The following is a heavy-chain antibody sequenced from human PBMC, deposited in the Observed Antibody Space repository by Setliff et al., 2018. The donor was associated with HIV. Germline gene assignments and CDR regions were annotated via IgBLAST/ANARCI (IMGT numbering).Heavy chain of an antibody. CDR1: GFTFGDYY. D-gene: IGHD5-12*01. Sequence: PGGSLRLSCAASGFTFGDYYMTWIRQAPGKGLEWVSYISDSGKTISYADSVKGRFAISRDNAKKSLYLQMYSLRAEDTALYYCARVGGYSGYDWPQPLYFDYWGQGALVTVSS. CDR3: ARVGGYSGYDWPQPLYFDY. CDR2: ISDSGKTI. J-gene: IGHJ4*02. V-gene: IGHV3-11*01.